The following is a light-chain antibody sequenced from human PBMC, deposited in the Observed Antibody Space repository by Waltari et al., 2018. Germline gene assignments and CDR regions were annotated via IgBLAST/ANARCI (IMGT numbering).Light chain of an antibody. CDR1: SNDVGSYNR. CDR3: SSYTFSGTLV. V-gene: IGLV2-18*02. J-gene: IGLJ2*01. Sequence: QSALTQPPSVSGSPGQSVTISCTGTSNDVGSYNRVSWYQQPPGTAPKLMIYDVSNRPSGVPDRFSGSKSANTASLTISGLQAEDEADYYCSSYTFSGTLVFGGGTKLTVL. CDR2: DVS.